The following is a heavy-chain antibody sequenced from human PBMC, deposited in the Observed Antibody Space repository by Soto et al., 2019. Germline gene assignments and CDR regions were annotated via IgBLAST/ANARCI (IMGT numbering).Heavy chain of an antibody. J-gene: IGHJ3*02. CDR2: IYTSGST. V-gene: IGHV4-4*07. CDR3: ARASRLPNSSSWSRDDAFDI. D-gene: IGHD6-13*01. CDR1: GGSISSYY. Sequence: PSETLSLTCTVSGGSISSYYWSWIRQPAGKGLEWIGRIYTSGSTNYNPSLKSRVTMSVDTSKNQFSLKLSSVTAADTALYYCARASRLPNSSSWSRDDAFDIWGQGTMVTVSS.